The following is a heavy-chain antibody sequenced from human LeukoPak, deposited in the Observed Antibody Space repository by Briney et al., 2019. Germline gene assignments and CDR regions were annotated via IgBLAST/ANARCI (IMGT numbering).Heavy chain of an antibody. CDR1: GFTFSSYW. D-gene: IGHD6-13*01. CDR2: MNQDGSEK. CDR3: ARSDSSSWYSLHDY. V-gene: IGHV3-7*01. J-gene: IGHJ4*02. Sequence: GGSLRLSCAASGFTFSSYWMSWVRQAPGKGLEWVANMNQDGSEKYHVGSVKDRFTISRDNAKNSLYLQMNSLRAEDTAVYYCARSDSSSWYSLHDYWGQGTLVTVSS.